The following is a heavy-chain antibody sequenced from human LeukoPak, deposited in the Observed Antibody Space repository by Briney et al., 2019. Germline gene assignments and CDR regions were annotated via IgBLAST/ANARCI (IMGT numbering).Heavy chain of an antibody. CDR1: GGSFSGYY. J-gene: IGHJ3*02. CDR3: ARVKGSVGATIDAFDI. V-gene: IGHV4-34*01. CDR2: INHSGST. D-gene: IGHD1-26*01. Sequence: PSETLSLTCAVYGGSFSGYYWSWIRQPPGKGLEWIGEINHSGSTNYNPSLKGRVTISVDTSKNQFSLKLSSVTAADTAVYYCARVKGSVGATIDAFDIWGQGTMVTVSS.